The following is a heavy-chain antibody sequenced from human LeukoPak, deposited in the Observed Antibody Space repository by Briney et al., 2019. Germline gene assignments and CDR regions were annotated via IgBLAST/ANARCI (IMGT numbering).Heavy chain of an antibody. CDR3: ARYASGGYYFDY. D-gene: IGHD3-22*01. CDR1: RGSISTYF. J-gene: IGHJ4*02. Sequence: SETQSLTCTVSRGSISTYFWSWIRQPAGKGLEWIGHIYSSGRTNYNPSLKSRVTMSVDTSKNQFSLRLSSVTAADTAVYYCARYASGGYYFDYWGQGTLVTVSS. V-gene: IGHV4-4*07. CDR2: IYSSGRT.